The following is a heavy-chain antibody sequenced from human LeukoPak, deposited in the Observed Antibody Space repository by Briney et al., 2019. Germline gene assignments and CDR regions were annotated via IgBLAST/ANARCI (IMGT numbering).Heavy chain of an antibody. CDR3: ARGGGLDV. D-gene: IGHD3-16*01. Sequence: GGSLRLSCAASGFTFSSYWMNWARQALGKGLEWVASINHNGNVNYYVDSVKGRFTISRDNAKNSLCLQMSNLRAEDTAVYFCARGGGLDVWGQGATVTVSS. J-gene: IGHJ6*02. V-gene: IGHV3-7*03. CDR2: INHNGNVN. CDR1: GFTFSSYW.